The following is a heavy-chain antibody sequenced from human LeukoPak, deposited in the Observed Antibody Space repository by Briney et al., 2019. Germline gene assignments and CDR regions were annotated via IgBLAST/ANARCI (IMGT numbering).Heavy chain of an antibody. CDR2: MNPNSGNT. D-gene: IGHD2-2*01. V-gene: IGHV1-8*01. CDR3: ARGLRFSVVVPAAIRGGPTYYYYYYMDV. J-gene: IGHJ6*03. Sequence: ASVKVSCKASGYTFTSYDINWVRQATGQGLEWMGWMNPNSGNTGYAQKFQGRVTMTRNTSISTAYMELSSLRSEDTAVYYCARGLRFSVVVPAAIRGGPTYYYYYYMDVWGKGTTVTISS. CDR1: GYTFTSYD.